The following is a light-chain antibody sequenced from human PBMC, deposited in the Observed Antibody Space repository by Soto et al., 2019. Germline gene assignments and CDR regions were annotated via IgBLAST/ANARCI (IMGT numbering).Light chain of an antibody. J-gene: IGKJ4*02. Sequence: DNRITHSASVRSASVFDSTTITCRASQSISSWLAWYQQKPGKAPKLLIFAASNLQSGVPSRFSGSGSVTDFTLAITGLEPEEFATYYCLQYCNFPLTLGAGTKVDIK. CDR1: QSISSW. V-gene: IGKV1-5*01. CDR3: LQYCNFPLT. CDR2: AAS.